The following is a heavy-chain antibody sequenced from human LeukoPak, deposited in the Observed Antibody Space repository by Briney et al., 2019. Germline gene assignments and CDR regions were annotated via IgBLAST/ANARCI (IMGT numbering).Heavy chain of an antibody. D-gene: IGHD2-8*02. CDR2: ISWNSGSI. Sequence: GGSLRLSCAASGVTFSSYWMSWVRQAPGKGLEWVSGISWNSGSIGYADSVKGRFTISRDNAKNSLYLQMNSLRAEDAALYYCAKDRPLLGNLGWGDAFDIWGQGTMVTVSS. CDR3: AKDRPLLGNLGWGDAFDI. J-gene: IGHJ3*02. V-gene: IGHV3-9*01. CDR1: GVTFSSYW.